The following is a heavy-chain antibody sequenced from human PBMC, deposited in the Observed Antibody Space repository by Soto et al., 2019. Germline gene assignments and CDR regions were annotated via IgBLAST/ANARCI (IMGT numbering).Heavy chain of an antibody. J-gene: IGHJ6*03. V-gene: IGHV4-59*02. CDR1: GGSVRGYY. CDR3: ARVSGYYRQHPIQRRYYYNYMGV. D-gene: IGHD3-22*01. Sequence: QVQLQESGPGLVKPSETVSFTCTVSGGSVRGYYWSWIRQPPGKGLEWVGYVSDSGSTKYNPSLTSRVTISLDTSKNLVSLSLSSVTAADTAVYYCARVSGYYRQHPIQRRYYYNYMGVWGKGTTVTVSS. CDR2: VSDSGST.